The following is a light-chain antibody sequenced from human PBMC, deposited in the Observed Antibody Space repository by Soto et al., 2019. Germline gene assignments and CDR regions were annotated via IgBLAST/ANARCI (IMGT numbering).Light chain of an antibody. Sequence: QSALAQPASVTGSPGQSITISCTGTSSDVGAYNYVSWYQQHPGKAPKLMVYEVNNRPSGVSGRFSGSKSGNTASLTISGLQAEDEADYYCNSHTTSRSLVFGGGTKVTVL. CDR2: EVN. CDR1: SSDVGAYNY. CDR3: NSHTTSRSLV. J-gene: IGLJ2*01. V-gene: IGLV2-14*01.